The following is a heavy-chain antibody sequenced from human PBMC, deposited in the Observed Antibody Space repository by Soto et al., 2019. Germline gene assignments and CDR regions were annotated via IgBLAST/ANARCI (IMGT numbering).Heavy chain of an antibody. CDR1: GFTFSSYA. J-gene: IGHJ4*02. D-gene: IGHD6-19*01. CDR3: AKGGGWLEYYFDY. CDR2: ISGSGGST. Sequence: EVQLLESGGGLVQPGGSLRLSCAASGFTFSSYAMSWVRQAPGKGLEWVSAISGSGGSTYYADSVKGRFPISRDNSKNTLYLQMNRLRAEDTAVYYCAKGGGWLEYYFDYWGQGTLVTVSS. V-gene: IGHV3-23*01.